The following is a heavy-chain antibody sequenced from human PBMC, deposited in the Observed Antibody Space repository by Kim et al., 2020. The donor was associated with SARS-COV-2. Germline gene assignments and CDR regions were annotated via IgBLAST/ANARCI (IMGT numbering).Heavy chain of an antibody. Sequence: ASVKVSCKASGYTFTSYAMHWVRQAPGQRLEWMGWINAGNGNTKYSQKFQGRVTITRDTSASTAYMELSSLRSEDTAVYYCARGGTRVSNGQTKYYFDYWGQGTLVTVSS. CDR1: GYTFTSYA. CDR3: ARGGTRVSNGQTKYYFDY. CDR2: INAGNGNT. V-gene: IGHV1-3*01. J-gene: IGHJ4*02. D-gene: IGHD1-1*01.